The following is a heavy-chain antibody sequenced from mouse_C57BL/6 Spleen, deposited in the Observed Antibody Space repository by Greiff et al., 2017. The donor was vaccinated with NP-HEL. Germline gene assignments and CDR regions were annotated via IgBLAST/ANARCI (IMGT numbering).Heavy chain of an antibody. CDR1: GYTFTSYT. J-gene: IGHJ2*01. CDR2: INPSSGYT. Sequence: QVQLQQSGAELARPGASVKMSCKASGYTFTSYTMHWVNQRPGQGLEWIGYINPSSGYTKYNQKFKDKATLTADKSSSTAYMQLSSLTSEDSAVYYCARSLDYFDYWGQGTTLTVSS. V-gene: IGHV1-4*01. CDR3: ARSLDYFDY.